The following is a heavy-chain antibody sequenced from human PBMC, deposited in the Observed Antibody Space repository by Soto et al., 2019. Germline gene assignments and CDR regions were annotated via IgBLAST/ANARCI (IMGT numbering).Heavy chain of an antibody. D-gene: IGHD1-7*01. CDR2: IDPSDSYT. Sequence: GESLKISCKGSGYSFTSYWISWVRQMPGKGLEWMGRIDPSDSYTNYSPSFQGHVTISADKSISTAYLQWSSLKASDTAMYYCARQLELLPYYYYGMDVWGQGTTVTVPS. CDR1: GYSFTSYW. CDR3: ARQLELLPYYYYGMDV. J-gene: IGHJ6*02. V-gene: IGHV5-10-1*01.